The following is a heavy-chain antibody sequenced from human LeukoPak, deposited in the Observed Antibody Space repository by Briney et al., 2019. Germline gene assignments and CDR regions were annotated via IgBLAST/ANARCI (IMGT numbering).Heavy chain of an antibody. CDR1: GGTFSSYA. D-gene: IGHD5-24*01. V-gene: IGHV1-69*04. Sequence: SVKVSCKASGGTFSSYAISWVRQAPGQGLEWMGRVIPILGIANYAQKFQGRVTITADKSTSTAYMELSSLRSEDTAVYYCARSRDGYSPFDPWGQGTLVTVSS. CDR2: VIPILGIA. J-gene: IGHJ5*02. CDR3: ARSRDGYSPFDP.